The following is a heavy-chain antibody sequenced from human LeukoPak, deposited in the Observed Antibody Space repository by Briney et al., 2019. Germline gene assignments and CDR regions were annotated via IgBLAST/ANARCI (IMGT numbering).Heavy chain of an antibody. D-gene: IGHD3-3*01. CDR3: ARSGSLRFLEWLSFDAFDI. J-gene: IGHJ3*02. CDR1: GYTFTSYG. V-gene: IGHV1-18*01. CDR2: ISAYNGNT. Sequence: GASVKVSCKASGYTFTSYGISWVRQAPGQGLEWMGWISAYNGNTNYAQKLQGRVTMTTDTSTSTAYMELRSLRSDDTAVYYCARSGSLRFLEWLSFDAFDIWGQGTMVTVSS.